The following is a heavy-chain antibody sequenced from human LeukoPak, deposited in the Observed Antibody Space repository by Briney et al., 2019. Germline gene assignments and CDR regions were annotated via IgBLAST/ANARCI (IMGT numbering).Heavy chain of an antibody. Sequence: ASVKVSCKASGYTFTSFDINWVRQAPGQGLEWMGWISAYNGNTNYAQKFQGRVTITADKSTSTAYMELSSLRSEDTAVYYCASAPTYYYDSSGYQDNDYWGQGTLVTVSS. V-gene: IGHV1-18*01. J-gene: IGHJ4*02. CDR2: ISAYNGNT. CDR3: ASAPTYYYDSSGYQDNDY. CDR1: GYTFTSFD. D-gene: IGHD3-22*01.